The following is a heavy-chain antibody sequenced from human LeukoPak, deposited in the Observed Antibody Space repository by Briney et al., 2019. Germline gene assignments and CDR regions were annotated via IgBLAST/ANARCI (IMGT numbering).Heavy chain of an antibody. D-gene: IGHD2-15*01. V-gene: IGHV4-30-2*01. CDR1: GGSISSGGYS. J-gene: IGHJ4*02. Sequence: TSQTLSLTCAVSGGSISSGGYSWSWIRQPPGKGLEWIGYIYHSGSTYYNPSLKSRVTISVDTSKNQFSLKLSSVTAADTAVYYCARHGRRSYYFDYWGQGTLVTVSS. CDR2: IYHSGST. CDR3: ARHGRRSYYFDY.